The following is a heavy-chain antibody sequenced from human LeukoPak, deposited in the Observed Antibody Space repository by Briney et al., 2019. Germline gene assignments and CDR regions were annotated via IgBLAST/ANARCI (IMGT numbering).Heavy chain of an antibody. J-gene: IGHJ4*02. Sequence: SETLSLTCTVSGGSISSSSYYWGWIRQPPGKGLEWIGSIYYSGSTYYNPSLKSRVTISVDTSKNQFSLKLSSVTAADTAVYYCARRKGKPEIGHYFDYWGQGTLVTVSS. D-gene: IGHD2/OR15-2a*01. CDR2: IYYSGST. CDR3: ARRKGKPEIGHYFDY. CDR1: GGSISSSSYY. V-gene: IGHV4-39*01.